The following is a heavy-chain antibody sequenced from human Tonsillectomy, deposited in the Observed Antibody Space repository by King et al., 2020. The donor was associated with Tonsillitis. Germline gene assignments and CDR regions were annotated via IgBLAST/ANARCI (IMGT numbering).Heavy chain of an antibody. D-gene: IGHD2-21*02. V-gene: IGHV3-9*01. J-gene: IGHJ4*02. CDR3: GKGDCGGDYCSIDY. CDR2: ISWNRGSI. CDR1: GFTFEDYA. Sequence: VQLVESGGGLVQPGRSLRLSCVASGFTFEDYAMHWVRQAPGKGLEWVSGISWNRGSIGYADSVRGRFTISRDNAKNSLYLQMNSLIAEATALYYCGKGDCGGDYCSIDYWGQGTLVTVSS.